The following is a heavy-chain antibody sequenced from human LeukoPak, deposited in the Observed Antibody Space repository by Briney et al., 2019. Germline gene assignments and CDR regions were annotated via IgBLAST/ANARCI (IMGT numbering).Heavy chain of an antibody. D-gene: IGHD2-15*01. CDR2: IYHSGST. CDR3: ASSWSAAATPLFDY. CDR1: GYSISSGYY. Sequence: SETLSLTCTVSGYSISSGYYWGWIRQPPGKGLEWIGSIYHSGSTYYNPSLKSRVTISVDTSKNQFSLKLSSVTAADTAVYYCASSWSAAATPLFDYWGQGTLVTVSS. V-gene: IGHV4-38-2*02. J-gene: IGHJ4*02.